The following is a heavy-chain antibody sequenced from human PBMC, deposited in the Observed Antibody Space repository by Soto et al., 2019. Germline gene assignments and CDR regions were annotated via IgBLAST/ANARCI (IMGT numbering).Heavy chain of an antibody. CDR2: IWYDGSNK. D-gene: IGHD2-15*01. Sequence: QVQLVESGGGVVQPGRSLRLSCAASGFTFSSYGMHWFRQAPGKGLEWVAVIWYDGSNKYYADSVKGRFTISRDNSKNTLYLQMNSLRAEDTAVYYCAREGCSGGSCYPIGEWGQGTLVTVSS. V-gene: IGHV3-33*01. CDR1: GFTFSSYG. CDR3: AREGCSGGSCYPIGE. J-gene: IGHJ4*02.